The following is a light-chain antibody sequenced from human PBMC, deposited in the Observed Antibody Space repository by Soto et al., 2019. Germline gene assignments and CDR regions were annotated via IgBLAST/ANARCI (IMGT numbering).Light chain of an antibody. Sequence: VLTQSPATLSVSAWESATLFCRASQSVSSYFAWYQQKTGQAPNLLIYDESNRATGIPDRLSGSGSGTDLNLTISRLEPEDFAVYYCQKRSNWPLTCGQGTRLEIK. CDR3: QKRSNWPLT. J-gene: IGKJ5*01. CDR2: DES. V-gene: IGKV3-11*01. CDR1: QSVSSY.